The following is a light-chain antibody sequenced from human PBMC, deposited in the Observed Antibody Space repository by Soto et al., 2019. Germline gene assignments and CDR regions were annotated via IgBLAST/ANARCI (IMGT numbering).Light chain of an antibody. Sequence: QSVLTQPASVSGSAGQSITISCSGTICDVGAYNLVSWYQQHPGTAPKLIIYEVRNRPSVISSCFFGSRSGNTAFLTISGLQSDDEGDYYCSAYTALSTVVFGGGTKVTVL. CDR1: ICDVGAYNL. CDR2: EVR. V-gene: IGLV2-14*01. CDR3: SAYTALSTVV. J-gene: IGLJ2*01.